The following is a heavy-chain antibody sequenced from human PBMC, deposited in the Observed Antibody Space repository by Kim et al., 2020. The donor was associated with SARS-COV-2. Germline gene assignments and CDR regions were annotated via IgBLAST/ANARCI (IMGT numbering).Heavy chain of an antibody. CDR1: GGSISSSSYY. J-gene: IGHJ4*02. Sequence: SETLSLTCTVSGGSISSSSYYWGWIRQPPGKGLEWIGSIYYSGSTYYNPSLKSRVTISVDTSKNQFSLKLSSVTAADTAVYYCASARGGSGYYPPQADFDYWGQGPLVTVSS. V-gene: IGHV4-39*01. CDR3: ASARGGSGYYPPQADFDY. D-gene: IGHD3-22*01. CDR2: IYYSGST.